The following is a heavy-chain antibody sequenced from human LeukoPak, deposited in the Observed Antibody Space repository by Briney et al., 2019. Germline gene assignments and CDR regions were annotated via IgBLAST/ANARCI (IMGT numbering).Heavy chain of an antibody. CDR2: INHSGST. V-gene: IGHV4-34*01. CDR3: ARGPAAGINY. CDR1: GGSFSGYY. Sequence: SETLSLTCAVYGGSFSGYYWSWIRQPPGKGLEWIGEINHSGSTNYNPSLKSRVTISVDASKNQFSLKLSSVTAADTAVYYCARGPAAGINYWGQGTLVTVSS. D-gene: IGHD6-13*01. J-gene: IGHJ4*02.